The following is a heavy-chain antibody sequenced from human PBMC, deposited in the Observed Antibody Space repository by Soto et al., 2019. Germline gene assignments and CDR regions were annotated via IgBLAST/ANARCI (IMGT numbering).Heavy chain of an antibody. CDR1: GFTFNDFW. D-gene: IGHD6-19*01. Sequence: PGGSLRLSCAASGFTFNDFWMSWVRQAPGKGLEWVANIKQDGSEKYYVDSVKGRFTISRDNAENSLYLQMNSLRAEDTAVYYCATVGYGSGWLLGYWGQGTLVTVSS. CDR3: ATVGYGSGWLLGY. V-gene: IGHV3-7*01. J-gene: IGHJ4*02. CDR2: IKQDGSEK.